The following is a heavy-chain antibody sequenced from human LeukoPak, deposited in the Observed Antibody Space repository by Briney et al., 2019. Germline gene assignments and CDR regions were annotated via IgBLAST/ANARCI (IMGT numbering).Heavy chain of an antibody. V-gene: IGHV3-30*18. Sequence: PGGSLRLSCAASGFTFSSSGMHWVRQAPGKGLEWVALISYDGRNTYYEDSVKGRFTISRNNSKNTLYLQMNSLRDDDTAVYYCAKWRNWNSRYFDYWGQGTLVTVSS. J-gene: IGHJ4*02. D-gene: IGHD1-7*01. CDR3: AKWRNWNSRYFDY. CDR1: GFTFSSSG. CDR2: ISYDGRNT.